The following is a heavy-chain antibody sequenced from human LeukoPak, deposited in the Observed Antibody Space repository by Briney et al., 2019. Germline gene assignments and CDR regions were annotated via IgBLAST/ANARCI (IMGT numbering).Heavy chain of an antibody. CDR3: ARVAVGYCSSTSCSSGWFGELSRRYFDY. J-gene: IGHJ4*02. CDR2: IIPIFGTA. Sequence: SVKVSCKASGGTFSSYAISWVRQAPGQGLEWMGGIIPIFGTANYAQKFQGRVTITTDESTSTAYMELSSLRSEDTAVYYCARVAVGYCSSTSCSSGWFGELSRRYFDYWGQGTLVTVSS. CDR1: GGTFSSYA. V-gene: IGHV1-69*05. D-gene: IGHD2-2*01.